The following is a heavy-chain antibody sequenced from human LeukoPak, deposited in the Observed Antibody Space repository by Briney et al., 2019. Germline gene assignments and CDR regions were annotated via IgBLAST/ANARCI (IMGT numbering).Heavy chain of an antibody. CDR1: GDSISSNSYY. V-gene: IGHV4-39*01. Sequence: SETLSLTCTVSGDSISSNSYYWGWIRQPPAKGLEWIGSIYYSGSTNYDPSLKSRVTISVDTSKNQFSLKLSSVTAADTAVYYCARQPLGFCGGDCYSGYFQHWGQGTLVTVSS. J-gene: IGHJ1*01. D-gene: IGHD2-21*02. CDR2: IYYSGST. CDR3: ARQPLGFCGGDCYSGYFQH.